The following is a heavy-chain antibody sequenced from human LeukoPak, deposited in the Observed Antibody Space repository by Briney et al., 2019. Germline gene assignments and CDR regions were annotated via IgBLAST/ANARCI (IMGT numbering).Heavy chain of an antibody. J-gene: IGHJ4*02. CDR1: GGSISSYY. D-gene: IGHD6-13*01. CDR2: IYYSGST. Sequence: SETLSLTCTVSGGSISSYYWSWIRQTPGKGLEWTGDIYYSGSTNYNPSLKSRVTISVDTSKNQFSLKLSSVTAADTAVYYCARHTDIAPLSSLKYWGQGTLVTVSS. V-gene: IGHV4-59*08. CDR3: ARHTDIAPLSSLKY.